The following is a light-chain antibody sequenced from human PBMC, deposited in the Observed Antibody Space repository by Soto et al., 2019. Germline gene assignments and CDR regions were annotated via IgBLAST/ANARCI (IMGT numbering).Light chain of an antibody. CDR2: AAS. V-gene: IGKV3D-15*01. Sequence: EIVMTQSPATLSVSLGGRATLSCRASQSVSSNLAWYQQTPGQAPRLLIYAASTRATGIPTRFSGSGSGTEFTLTINSLQSDDFATYYCQQSDKSPPWTFGQGTKVDIK. CDR3: QQSDKSPPWT. J-gene: IGKJ1*01. CDR1: QSVSSN.